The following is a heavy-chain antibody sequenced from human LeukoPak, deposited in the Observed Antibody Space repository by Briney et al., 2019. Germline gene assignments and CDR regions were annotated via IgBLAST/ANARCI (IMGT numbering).Heavy chain of an antibody. CDR3: AKNCGGDCGDVYYYYYYGMDV. D-gene: IGHD2-21*02. CDR1: GFTFSSYA. Sequence: TGGSLRLSCAASGFTFSSYAMTWVRQAPGKGLEWVSAVSGSGGSTSYADSARGRFTISRDNSKNTLYLQMNSLRVEDTAKYYCAKNCGGDCGDVYYYYYYGMDVWGQGTTVIVSS. J-gene: IGHJ6*02. V-gene: IGHV3-23*01. CDR2: VSGSGGST.